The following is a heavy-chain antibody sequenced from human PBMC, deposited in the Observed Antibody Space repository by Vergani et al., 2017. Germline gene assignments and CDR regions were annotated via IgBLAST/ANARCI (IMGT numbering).Heavy chain of an antibody. V-gene: IGHV4-61*02. CDR1: GGSISRGSYF. J-gene: IGHJ6*02. CDR3: AREVYGYGYYYYYGMDV. Sequence: QVQLQESGPGLVKPSQTLSLSCTVSGGSISRGSYFWTWIRQPAGKGLEWIGRIYTSGSTNYNPSLKSRVTISVDTSKNQFSLKLSSVTAADTAVYYCAREVYGYGYYYYYGMDVWGQGTTVTVSS. D-gene: IGHD5-18*01. CDR2: IYTSGST.